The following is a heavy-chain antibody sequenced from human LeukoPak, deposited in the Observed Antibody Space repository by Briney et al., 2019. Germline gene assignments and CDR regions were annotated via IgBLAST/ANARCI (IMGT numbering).Heavy chain of an antibody. CDR1: GGSISSYY. Sequence: SETLSLTCAVSGGSISSYYWRWIRQPPGKGLEWIGYIYYSGSTNYNPSLKSRVTISVDTSKNQFSLKLSSVTAADTAVYYCARGSRLRCLDYWGQGTLVTVSS. CDR3: ARGSRLRCLDY. J-gene: IGHJ4*02. V-gene: IGHV4-59*01. CDR2: IYYSGST. D-gene: IGHD4-17*01.